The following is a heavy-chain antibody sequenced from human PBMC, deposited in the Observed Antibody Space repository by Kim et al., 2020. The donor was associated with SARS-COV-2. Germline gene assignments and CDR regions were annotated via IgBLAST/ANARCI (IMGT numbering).Heavy chain of an antibody. CDR3: AKDSGYSYGYSWFDP. Sequence: ADDGKGRFTISRDNSKNTMYLQMNSLRTGDTAVYYCAKDSGYSYGYSWFDPWGQGTLVTVSS. D-gene: IGHD5-18*01. J-gene: IGHJ5*02. V-gene: IGHV3-30*02.